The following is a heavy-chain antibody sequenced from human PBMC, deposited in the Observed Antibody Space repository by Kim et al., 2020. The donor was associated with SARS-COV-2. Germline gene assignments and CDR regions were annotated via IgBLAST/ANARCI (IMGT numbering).Heavy chain of an antibody. Sequence: GGSLRLSCAASGFTFDDYAMHWVRQAPGKGLEWVSGISWNSGSIGYADSVKGRFTISRDNAKNSLYLQMNSLRAEDTALYYCAKGQRWELQRISFDYWGQGTLVTVSS. CDR2: ISWNSGSI. CDR1: GFTFDDYA. CDR3: AKGQRWELQRISFDY. D-gene: IGHD1-26*01. J-gene: IGHJ4*02. V-gene: IGHV3-9*01.